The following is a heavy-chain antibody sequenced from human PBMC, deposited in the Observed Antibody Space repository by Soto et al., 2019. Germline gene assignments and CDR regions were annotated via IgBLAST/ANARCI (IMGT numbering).Heavy chain of an antibody. CDR2: INSDGSST. D-gene: IGHD6-6*01. V-gene: IGHV3-74*01. Sequence: VQLVESGGGLVQPGGSLRLSSAASGFTFSSYWMHWVRQAPGKGLVWVSRINSDGSSTNYPDSVKGRFTISRDNARNTLFLQMDTLRAEDRAVYYCTRSGSSPYYYGMDVWGQGTTVTVSS. J-gene: IGHJ6*02. CDR3: TRSGSSPYYYGMDV. CDR1: GFTFSSYW.